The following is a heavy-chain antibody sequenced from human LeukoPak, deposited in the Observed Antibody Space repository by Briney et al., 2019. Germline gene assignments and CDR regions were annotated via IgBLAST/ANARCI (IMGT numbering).Heavy chain of an antibody. CDR1: GGSFSGYY. Sequence: SETLSLTCAVYGGSFSGYYWRWIRQPPGKGLEWIGEINHSGSTKYNPSLKNRVTISVDTSKNQFSLELSSVTAADTAVYYCARRSGAQVGPPGDYYFYYMDVWGKGTTVTVSS. CDR2: INHSGST. CDR3: ARRSGAQVGPPGDYYFYYMDV. J-gene: IGHJ6*03. V-gene: IGHV4-34*01. D-gene: IGHD3-10*01.